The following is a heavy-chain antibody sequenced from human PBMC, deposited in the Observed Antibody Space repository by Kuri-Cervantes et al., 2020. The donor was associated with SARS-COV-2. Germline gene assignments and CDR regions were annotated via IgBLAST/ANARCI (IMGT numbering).Heavy chain of an antibody. CDR2: MNPNSGNT. V-gene: IGHV1-8*03. J-gene: IGHJ6*03. CDR1: GYTFTGYF. D-gene: IGHD2-2*01. CDR3: ARRGVVPAARPGYYYYYMDV. Sequence: ASVKVSCKASGYTFTGYFVHWVRQAPGQGLEWMGWMNPNSGNTGYAQKFQGRVTITRNTSISTAYMELSSLRSEDTAVYYCARRGVVPAARPGYYYYYMDVWGKGTTVTVSS.